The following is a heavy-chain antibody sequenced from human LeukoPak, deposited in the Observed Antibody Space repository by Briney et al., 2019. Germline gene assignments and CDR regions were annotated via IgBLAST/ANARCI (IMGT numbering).Heavy chain of an antibody. Sequence: SETLSLTCTVSGGSISSYYWSWIRQPPGKGLEWIGYIYYSGSTNYNPSLKSRVTISVDTSKNQFSLKLSSVTAADTAVYYCARVTYYYDSSGPHWYFDLWGRGTLVTVSS. D-gene: IGHD3-22*01. V-gene: IGHV4-59*01. CDR2: IYYSGST. CDR3: ARVTYYYDSSGPHWYFDL. CDR1: GGSISSYY. J-gene: IGHJ2*01.